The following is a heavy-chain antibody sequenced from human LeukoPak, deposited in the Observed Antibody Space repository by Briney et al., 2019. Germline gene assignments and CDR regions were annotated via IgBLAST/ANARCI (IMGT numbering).Heavy chain of an antibody. CDR2: INHSGST. D-gene: IGHD3-3*01. V-gene: IGHV4-34*01. CDR3: ARVGVPVLRFLEWLPNYYYYGMDV. J-gene: IGHJ6*02. CDR1: GGSLSGYD. Sequence: SETLSLTCAVYGGSLSGYDWSWIRQPPGKGLEWIGEINHSGSTNYNPSLKSRVTISVDTSKNQFSLKLSSVTAADTAVYYCARVGVPVLRFLEWLPNYYYYGMDVWGQGTTVTVSS.